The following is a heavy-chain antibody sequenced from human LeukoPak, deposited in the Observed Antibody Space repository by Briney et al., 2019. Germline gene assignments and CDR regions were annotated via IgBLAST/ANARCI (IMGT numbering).Heavy chain of an antibody. CDR2: ISGSGGST. D-gene: IGHD6-13*01. CDR3: ARDIAAAVDY. V-gene: IGHV3-23*01. CDR1: GFTFSSYA. Sequence: PGGSLRLSCAASGFTFSSYAMSWVRQAPGKGLEWVSAISGSGGSTYYADSVKGRFTISRDNSKNTLYLQMNSLRAEDTAIYYCARDIAAAVDYWGQGTLVTVSS. J-gene: IGHJ4*02.